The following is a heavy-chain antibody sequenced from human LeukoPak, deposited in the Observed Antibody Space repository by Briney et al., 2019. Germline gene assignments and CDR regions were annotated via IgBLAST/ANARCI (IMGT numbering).Heavy chain of an antibody. J-gene: IGHJ4*02. CDR2: ISGSGGST. CDR1: GFTFSSYA. V-gene: IGHV3-23*01. D-gene: IGHD6-19*01. CDR3: AKPGQGTLGGWYAGNHFDY. Sequence: GGSLRLSCAASGFTFSSYAMSWVRQAPGKGLEWVSAISGSGGSTYYADSVKGRFTISRDNSKNTLYLQMNSLRAEDTAVYYCAKPGQGTLGGWYAGNHFDYWGQGTLVTVSS.